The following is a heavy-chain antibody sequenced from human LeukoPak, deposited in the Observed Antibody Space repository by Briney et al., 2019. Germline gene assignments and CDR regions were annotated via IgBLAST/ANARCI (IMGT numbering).Heavy chain of an antibody. J-gene: IGHJ4*02. CDR3: AKDRRIAVAGTMVDY. V-gene: IGHV3-23*01. Sequence: PGGSLRLSCAASGFIFSSYAMSWVRQAPGKGLEWVSAISGSGGSTYYADSVKGRFTISRDNSKNTLYLQMSSLRAGDTAVYYCAKDRRIAVAGTMVDYWGQGILVTVST. CDR1: GFIFSSYA. D-gene: IGHD6-19*01. CDR2: ISGSGGST.